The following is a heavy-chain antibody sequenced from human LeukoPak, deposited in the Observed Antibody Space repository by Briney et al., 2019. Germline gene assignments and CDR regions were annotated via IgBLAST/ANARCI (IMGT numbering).Heavy chain of an antibody. CDR2: IYYGGST. J-gene: IGHJ4*02. D-gene: IGHD6-13*01. CDR3: ARVAEGYGSSWYPLTGYFDY. CDR1: GGSISSGGYY. V-gene: IGHV4-31*03. Sequence: SETLSLTCTVSGGSISSGGYYWSWIRQHPGKGLEWIGYIYYGGSTYYNPSLKSRVTISVDTSKNQFSLKLSSVTAADTAVYYCARVAEGYGSSWYPLTGYFDYWGQGTLVTVSS.